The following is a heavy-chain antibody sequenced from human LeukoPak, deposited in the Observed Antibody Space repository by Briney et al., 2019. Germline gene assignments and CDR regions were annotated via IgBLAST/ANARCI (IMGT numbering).Heavy chain of an antibody. Sequence: GGSLRLSCAASGFTFSNYTMSWVRQAPGKGLEWVSSISSSSSYIYYADSVKGRFTISRDNAKNTLYLQMNSLRAEDTAVFYCARAGHCYDSNGYPFSYYFDYWGQGTLVTVSS. V-gene: IGHV3-21*06. J-gene: IGHJ4*02. CDR2: ISSSSSYI. CDR1: GFTFSNYT. CDR3: ARAGHCYDSNGYPFSYYFDY. D-gene: IGHD3-22*01.